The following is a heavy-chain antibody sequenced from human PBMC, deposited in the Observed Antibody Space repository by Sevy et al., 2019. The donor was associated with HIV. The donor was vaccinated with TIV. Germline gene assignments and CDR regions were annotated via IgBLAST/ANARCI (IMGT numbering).Heavy chain of an antibody. Sequence: GGSLRLSCAASGFTFSSYAMHWVRQAPGKGLEWVAVISYDGSNKYYADSVKGRFTISRDNSKNTLYLQMNSLRAEDTAVYYCAGGSYFDYWGQGTLVTVSS. CDR3: AGGSYFDY. D-gene: IGHD1-26*01. CDR1: GFTFSSYA. V-gene: IGHV3-30*04. J-gene: IGHJ4*02. CDR2: ISYDGSNK.